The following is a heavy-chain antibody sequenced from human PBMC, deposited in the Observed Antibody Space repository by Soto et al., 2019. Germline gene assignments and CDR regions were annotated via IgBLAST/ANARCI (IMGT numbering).Heavy chain of an antibody. CDR1: GLTFRSYC. J-gene: IGHJ4*02. V-gene: IGHV3-74*03. D-gene: IGHD2-21*01. CDR2: INPEGSVA. CDR3: VRDMQLWRLDS. Sequence: EVQLVESGGGVVQPGESLRLSCAASGLTFRSYCMHWVRQAPGKGLLWVSRINPEGSVAMYVDSVKGRFTISRDNAKNTLYLHMNSLRGEDTAVYYCVRDMQLWRLDSWGQGPLVTVSS.